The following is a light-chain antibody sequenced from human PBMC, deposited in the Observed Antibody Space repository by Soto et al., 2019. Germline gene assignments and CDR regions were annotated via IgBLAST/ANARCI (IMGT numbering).Light chain of an antibody. Sequence: QSALTQPRSVSGSPGQSVTISCTGTNSDVGGYNYVSWYQQYPGKAPKLMISGVSERPSGVPDRFSGSKSGNTASLTISGLQAEDEADYYCCSYVDTATWVFGGGTKVTLL. CDR1: NSDVGGYNY. CDR3: CSYVDTATWV. J-gene: IGLJ3*02. V-gene: IGLV2-11*01. CDR2: GVS.